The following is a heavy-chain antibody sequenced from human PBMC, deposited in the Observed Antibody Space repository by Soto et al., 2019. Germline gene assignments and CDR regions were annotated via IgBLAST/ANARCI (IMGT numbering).Heavy chain of an antibody. CDR2: IKSKTDGEAT. Sequence: LRLSCAASGFTFANAWMSWVRQAPGKGLEWVGRIKSKTDGEATDYAAPVKGRFSISRDDSKNTMFLQMNSLQIEDTAIYYCTLHVVVVTSIHNYFNYWGQGTRVTVSS. V-gene: IGHV3-15*01. D-gene: IGHD2-21*02. CDR1: GFTFANAW. CDR3: TLHVVVVTSIHNYFNY. J-gene: IGHJ4*02.